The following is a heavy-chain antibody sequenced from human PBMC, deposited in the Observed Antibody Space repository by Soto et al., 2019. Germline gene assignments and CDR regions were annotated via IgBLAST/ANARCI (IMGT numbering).Heavy chain of an antibody. D-gene: IGHD6-13*01. V-gene: IGHV3-13*01. CDR1: GFTFSSYD. CDR2: IGTAGDT. J-gene: IGHJ6*02. CDR3: ARDGIAAAGFYYYYGMDV. Sequence: EVQLVESGGGLVQPGGSLRLSCAASGFTFSSYDMNWVRQATGKGLEWVAVIGTAGDTYYPGYVKGRFTIARDNAKNSLYLQMNSLRAEDTAVYYCARDGIAAAGFYYYYGMDVWGQGTTVTVSS.